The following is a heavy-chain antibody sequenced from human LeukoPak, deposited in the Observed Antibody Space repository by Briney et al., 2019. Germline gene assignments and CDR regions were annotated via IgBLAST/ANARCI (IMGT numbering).Heavy chain of an antibody. Sequence: GGSLRLSCAASGFTFSSYAMSWVRQAPGRGLEWVSAISGSGGSTYYADSVKGRFTISRDNSKNTLYLQMNSLRAEDTAVYYCAKSASGSYYAAPDYWGQGTLVTVSS. CDR3: AKSASGSYYAAPDY. J-gene: IGHJ4*02. D-gene: IGHD1-26*01. V-gene: IGHV3-23*01. CDR1: GFTFSSYA. CDR2: ISGSGGST.